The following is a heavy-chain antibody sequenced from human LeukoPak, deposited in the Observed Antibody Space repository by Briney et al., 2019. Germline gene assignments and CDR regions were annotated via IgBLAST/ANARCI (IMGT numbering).Heavy chain of an antibody. J-gene: IGHJ4*02. D-gene: IGHD3-3*01. CDR3: ARATYYDFWSGYFRPATLFDY. CDR2: ISYDGSNK. CDR1: GFTFSSYA. V-gene: IGHV3-30-3*01. Sequence: GGSLRVSCAASGFTFSSYAMLWVRQAPGKGLEWVAVISYDGSNKYYADSVKGRFTISRDNSKSTLYLQMNSLRAEDTAVYYCARATYYDFWSGYFRPATLFDYWGQGTLVTVSS.